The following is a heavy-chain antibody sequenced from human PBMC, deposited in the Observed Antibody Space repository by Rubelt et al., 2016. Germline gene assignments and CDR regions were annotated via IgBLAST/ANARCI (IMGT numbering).Heavy chain of an antibody. CDR2: IIPIFGTA. V-gene: IGHV1-69*13. J-gene: IGHJ4*02. CDR1: GYTFTSYG. Sequence: QVQLVQSGAEVKKPGASVKVSCKASGYTFTSYGISWVRQAPGQGLEWMGGIIPIFGTANYAQKFQGRGTITVDESKSTAYMELSSLRSEGQAVYYCARAGVAAWGDLGYWGQGTLVTVSS. CDR3: ARAGVAAWGDLGY. D-gene: IGHD6-13*01.